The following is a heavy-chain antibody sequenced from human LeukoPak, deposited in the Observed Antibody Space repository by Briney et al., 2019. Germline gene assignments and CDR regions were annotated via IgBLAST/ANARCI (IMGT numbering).Heavy chain of an antibody. D-gene: IGHD5-12*01. CDR3: ASGWLRYYYFDN. Sequence: SETLSLTCTISGASNTGYYWSWIRQSPGQGLEWIGYVYYSGSTNYNPSLESRVAISIDTSKNQFSLNLTSVSAADTAVYYCASGWLRYYYFDNWGQGILVTVSS. J-gene: IGHJ4*02. CDR1: GASNTGYY. CDR2: VYYSGST. V-gene: IGHV4-59*01.